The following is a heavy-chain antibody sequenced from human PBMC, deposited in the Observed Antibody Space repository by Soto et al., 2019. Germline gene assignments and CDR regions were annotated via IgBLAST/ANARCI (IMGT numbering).Heavy chain of an antibody. Sequence: SETLSLTCTVSGGSISRGDYYWSWLRQHPGKVLEWIGYIYYSGSTHYSSSLKSRVTMSIDTSKNQFPLKLTSVTAADTAVYYCARLSSIDSSGYYLDYWCQGTLVTVSS. CDR3: ARLSSIDSSGYYLDY. D-gene: IGHD3-22*01. V-gene: IGHV4-31*03. CDR1: GGSISRGDYY. J-gene: IGHJ4*02. CDR2: IYYSGST.